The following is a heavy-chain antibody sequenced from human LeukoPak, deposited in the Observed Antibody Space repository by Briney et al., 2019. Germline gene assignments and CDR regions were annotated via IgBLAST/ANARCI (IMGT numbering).Heavy chain of an antibody. CDR2: IKQDGSEK. CDR1: GFTFGSYW. J-gene: IGHJ4*02. CDR3: ARVGWFGELTRHPGGDS. V-gene: IGHV3-7*01. D-gene: IGHD3-10*01. Sequence: GSLRLSCAASGFTFGSYWMSWVRQAPGKGLEWVANIKQDGSEKNYVDSVKGRFTISRDNADNSLYLQMNSLRAEDTAVYYCARVGWFGELTRHPGGDSWGQRTLVTVSS.